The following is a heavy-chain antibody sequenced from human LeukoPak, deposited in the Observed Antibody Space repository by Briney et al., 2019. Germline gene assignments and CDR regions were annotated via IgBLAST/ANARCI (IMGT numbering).Heavy chain of an antibody. CDR3: ARLQPYIVVVPAAISAFDI. CDR1: GGSISSGSYY. J-gene: IGHJ3*02. CDR2: IYTSGST. D-gene: IGHD2-2*01. V-gene: IGHV4-61*02. Sequence: SETLSLTCTVSGGSISSGSYYWSWIRQPAGKGLEWIGRIYTSGSTNYNPSLKSRVTISVDTSKNQFSLKLSSVTAADTAVYYCARLQPYIVVVPAAISAFDIWGQGTMVTVSS.